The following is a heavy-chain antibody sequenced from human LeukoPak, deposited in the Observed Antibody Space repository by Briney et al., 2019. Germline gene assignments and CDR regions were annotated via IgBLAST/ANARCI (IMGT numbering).Heavy chain of an antibody. CDR3: ARGATVTTFLSWGPAYYFDY. J-gene: IGHJ4*02. V-gene: IGHV3-23*01. D-gene: IGHD4-17*01. CDR1: GFTFSSYA. Sequence: SGGSLRLSCAASGFTFSSYAMSWVRQAPGKGLEWVSAISGSGGSTYYADSVKGRFTISRDNAKNSLYLQMNSLRAEDTAVYYCARGATVTTFLSWGPAYYFDYWGQGTLVTVSS. CDR2: ISGSGGST.